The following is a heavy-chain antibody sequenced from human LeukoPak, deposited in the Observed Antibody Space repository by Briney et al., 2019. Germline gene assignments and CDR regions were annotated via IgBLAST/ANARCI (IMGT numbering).Heavy chain of an antibody. CDR3: ARDRPYYYGSGSYYIFDY. CDR2: ISSSSSTI. Sequence: GGSLRLSCAASGFTFSSYSMNWVRQAPGKGLEWVSYISSSSSTIYYADSVKGRFTISRDSAKNSLYLQMNSLRAEDTAVYYCARDRPYYYGSGSYYIFDYWGQGTLVTVSS. V-gene: IGHV3-48*04. D-gene: IGHD3-10*01. J-gene: IGHJ4*02. CDR1: GFTFSSYS.